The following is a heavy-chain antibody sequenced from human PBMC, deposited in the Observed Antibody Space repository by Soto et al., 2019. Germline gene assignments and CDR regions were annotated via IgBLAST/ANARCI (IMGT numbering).Heavy chain of an antibody. J-gene: IGHJ4*02. CDR1: GFSLSTSGVG. Sequence: QITLKESGPTLVKPTQTLTLTCTFSGFSLSTSGVGVGWIRQPPGKALEWLALIYWDDDKRYSPSLKSRLTITKDTSKNQLVLTMTNMDPVDTATYYCAHFGAAMVRGTYPDSFDYWGQGTLVTVSS. D-gene: IGHD3-10*01. V-gene: IGHV2-5*02. CDR3: AHFGAAMVRGTYPDSFDY. CDR2: IYWDDDK.